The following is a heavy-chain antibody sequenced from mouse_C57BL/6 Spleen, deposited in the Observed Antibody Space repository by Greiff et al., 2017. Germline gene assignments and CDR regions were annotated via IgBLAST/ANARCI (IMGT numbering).Heavy chain of an antibody. Sequence: EVHLVESGGDLVKPEGSLKLSCAASGFTFSSYGMSWVRQTPDKRLEWVATISSGGSYNSSPDSVSGRFTISSANAKNTLDLQMISLKSEDTAMYYGARQHIRRGYFDVWGTGTTVTVSS. CDR2: ISSGGSYN. CDR1: GFTFSSYG. D-gene: IGHD2-12*01. CDR3: ARQHIRRGYFDV. V-gene: IGHV5-6*01. J-gene: IGHJ1*03.